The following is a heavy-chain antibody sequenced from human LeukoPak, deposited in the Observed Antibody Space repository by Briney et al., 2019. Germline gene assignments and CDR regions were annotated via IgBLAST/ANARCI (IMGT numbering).Heavy chain of an antibody. CDR2: IFSSGST. V-gene: IGHV3-53*01. CDR1: GFIVSSNY. J-gene: IGHJ4*02. D-gene: IGHD6-19*01. Sequence: GGSLRLSCAASGFIVSSNYMSWVRQAPGKGLEWVSVIFSSGSTYYADSVKGRFTISRDNSKNTLYPQMNSLRAEDTAVYFCAREGYTNGWYRNWGQGTLVTVSS. CDR3: AREGYTNGWYRN.